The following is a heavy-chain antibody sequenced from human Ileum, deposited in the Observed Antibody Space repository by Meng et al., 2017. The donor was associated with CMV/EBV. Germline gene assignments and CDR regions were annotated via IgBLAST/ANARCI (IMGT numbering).Heavy chain of an antibody. J-gene: IGHJ6*02. V-gene: IGHV3-33*06. CDR3: AKDSCHSSSCYNYYYYGMDV. CDR2: VWYDVSNK. CDR1: GFTFSDYG. Sequence: SRKISGAASGFTFSDYGMHWVRQAPGKGLEWVAVVWYDVSNKYYADSVEGRFTISRDNSKNTLYLQMNSLRAEDTAVYFCAKDSCHSSSCYNYYYYGMDVWGQGTTVTVSS. D-gene: IGHD6-13*01.